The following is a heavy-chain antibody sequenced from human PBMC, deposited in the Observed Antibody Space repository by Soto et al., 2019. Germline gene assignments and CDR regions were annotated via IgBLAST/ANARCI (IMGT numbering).Heavy chain of an antibody. D-gene: IGHD4-17*01. V-gene: IGHV1-18*01. Sequence: VKARSKPSGFSFPRHGITSERQAPGQGLGCLGWISAYNGNTNYAQKLQGRVTMTTYTSTSTAYMELRSLRSDDTSVYYCARTYGDYDVYFDYWGQGTLVTVS. CDR2: ISAYNGNT. CDR3: ARTYGDYDVYFDY. J-gene: IGHJ4*02. CDR1: GFSFPRHG.